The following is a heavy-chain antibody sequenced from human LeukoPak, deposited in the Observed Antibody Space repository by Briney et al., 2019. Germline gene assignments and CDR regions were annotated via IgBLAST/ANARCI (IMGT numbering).Heavy chain of an antibody. V-gene: IGHV3-30*02. D-gene: IGHD3-3*01. Sequence: GGSLRLSCAASGFTFSNYGMHWVRQAPGKGLEWVAFVRYDESTKFYADSVKGRFTISRDNSKTTLYLQMNNLRAEDTAVYYCASKGGSFTISGVLYNDAFAIWGQGTMVTVSA. J-gene: IGHJ3*02. CDR3: ASKGGSFTISGVLYNDAFAI. CDR1: GFTFSNYG. CDR2: VRYDESTK.